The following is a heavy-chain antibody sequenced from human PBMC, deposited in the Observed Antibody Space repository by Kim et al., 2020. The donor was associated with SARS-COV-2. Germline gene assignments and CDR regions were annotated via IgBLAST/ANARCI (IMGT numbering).Heavy chain of an antibody. D-gene: IGHD3-10*01. CDR1: GDSISSSSYY. CDR2: IYYTGST. V-gene: IGHV4-39*01. J-gene: IGHJ5*02. Sequence: SETLSLTCSVSGDSISSSSYYWGWIRQPPGTGLEWIGSIYYTGSTYYNPSLKSRVTISVDTSMNQFSLKLTSSTAADTAVYYCSRHGSGSQKYTWFDPWGQGTLVTVSS. CDR3: SRHGSGSQKYTWFDP.